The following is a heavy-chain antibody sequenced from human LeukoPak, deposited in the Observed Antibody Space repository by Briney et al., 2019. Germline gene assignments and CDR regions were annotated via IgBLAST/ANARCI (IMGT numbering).Heavy chain of an antibody. CDR1: GGSISTYY. D-gene: IGHD5-18*01. CDR2: IYYSGST. Sequence: SETLSLTCTVSGGSISTYYGNWIRQAPGKGLEWIGYIYYSGSTNYNPSLKSRVTISVDTSRNQFSLKLSSVTAADTAVYYCARGGEIWLHFDYWGQGTLVTVSS. CDR3: ARGGEIWLHFDY. J-gene: IGHJ4*02. V-gene: IGHV4-59*12.